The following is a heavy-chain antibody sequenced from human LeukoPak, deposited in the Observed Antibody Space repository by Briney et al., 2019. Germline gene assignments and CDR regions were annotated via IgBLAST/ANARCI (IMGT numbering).Heavy chain of an antibody. D-gene: IGHD1-1*01. V-gene: IGHV3-7*01. CDR1: GFTFSTYW. CDR3: ARDFSLTRLERPFDY. CDR2: INQDGSGK. Sequence: GGSLRLSCATSGFTFSTYWMTWVRQAPGKGLEWVANINQDGSGKYYVDSVKGRFTISRDNAKNSLYLQMNSLRAEDTAVYYCARDFSLTRLERPFDYWGQGTLVTVSS. J-gene: IGHJ4*02.